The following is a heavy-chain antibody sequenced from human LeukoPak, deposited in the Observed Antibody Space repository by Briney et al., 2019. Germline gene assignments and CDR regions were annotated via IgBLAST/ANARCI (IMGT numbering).Heavy chain of an antibody. V-gene: IGHV3-33*01. D-gene: IGHD3-22*01. CDR2: IWYDGSNN. CDR3: AREGDYYESSGYYYFDY. CDR1: GFTFSSYG. J-gene: IGHJ4*02. Sequence: GGSLRLSCAASGFTFSSYGMHWVRQAPGKGLEWVALIWYDGSNNYYADSVKGRFTISRDNSKNTLYLQMNSLRDEDTAVYYCAREGDYYESSGYYYFDYWGQGTLVTVSS.